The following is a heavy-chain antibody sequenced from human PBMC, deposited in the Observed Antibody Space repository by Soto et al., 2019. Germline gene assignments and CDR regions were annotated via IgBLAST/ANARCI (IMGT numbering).Heavy chain of an antibody. V-gene: IGHV3-11*06. Sequence: SLRLSCAASGFTFSDYYMSWIRQAPGKGLEWVSYISSSSSYTNYADSVKGRFTISRDNAKNSLYLQMNSLRAEDTAVYYCARLGYCSSTSCYTPVSHYGMDVWGQGTTVTVSS. CDR3: ARLGYCSSTSCYTPVSHYGMDV. D-gene: IGHD2-2*02. CDR2: ISSSSSYT. CDR1: GFTFSDYY. J-gene: IGHJ6*02.